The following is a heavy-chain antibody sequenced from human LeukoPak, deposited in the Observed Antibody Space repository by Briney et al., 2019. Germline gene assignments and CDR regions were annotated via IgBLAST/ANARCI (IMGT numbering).Heavy chain of an antibody. J-gene: IGHJ3*02. CDR1: GGSISSYY. Sequence: PSETLSLTCTVSGGSISSYYWSWIRQPAGKGLEWIGRIYTSGSTNYNPSLKSRVTMSVDTSKNQFSLKLSSVTAADTAVYYCARVNYCSSTSCPAGGAFDIWGQGTMVTVSS. V-gene: IGHV4-4*07. CDR2: IYTSGST. CDR3: ARVNYCSSTSCPAGGAFDI. D-gene: IGHD2-2*01.